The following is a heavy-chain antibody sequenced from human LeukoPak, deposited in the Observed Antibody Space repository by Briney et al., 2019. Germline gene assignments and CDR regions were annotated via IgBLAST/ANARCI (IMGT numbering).Heavy chain of an antibody. CDR2: IYISGNT. CDR1: GASISSGDYY. J-gene: IGHJ4*02. V-gene: IGHV4-61*02. CDR3: ARLNGGSYWIDY. D-gene: IGHD1-26*01. Sequence: SQTLSLTCTVSGASISSGDYYWSWIRQPAGRGLEWIGRIYISGNTNYNPSLKSRVTISVDTSKNQFSLNLSSVTAADTALYYCARLNGGSYWIDYWGQGILVTVSS.